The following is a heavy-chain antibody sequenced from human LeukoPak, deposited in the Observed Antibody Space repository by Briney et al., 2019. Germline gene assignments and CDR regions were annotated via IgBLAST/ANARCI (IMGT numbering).Heavy chain of an antibody. J-gene: IGHJ3*02. CDR3: AKSLLTTASGTGRAIDI. CDR2: ISASGDVT. Sequence: GGSLRLSCEASRFSFSAYPMGWVRRAPGKGLEWVSGISASGDVTFHADPLKGRFTISRDNSKNTLYLQMDSLRAEDTAKYYCAKSLLTTASGTGRAIDIWGQGTVVTVSA. D-gene: IGHD1-26*01. V-gene: IGHV3-23*01. CDR1: RFSFSAYP.